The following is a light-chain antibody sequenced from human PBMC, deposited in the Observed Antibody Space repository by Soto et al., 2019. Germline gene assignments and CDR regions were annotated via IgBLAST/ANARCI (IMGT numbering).Light chain of an antibody. CDR1: QSVSSN. V-gene: IGKV3-15*01. J-gene: IGKJ1*01. Sequence: EIVLTQSPGPLSVSPGERATLSCRASQSVSSNLAWYQQKPGQAPRLLIYGASTRATDSPARSSGSGSGTEFTLTISSLQPEDFAVYYCQQYNNWPPWTFGQGTKLDIK. CDR2: GAS. CDR3: QQYNNWPPWT.